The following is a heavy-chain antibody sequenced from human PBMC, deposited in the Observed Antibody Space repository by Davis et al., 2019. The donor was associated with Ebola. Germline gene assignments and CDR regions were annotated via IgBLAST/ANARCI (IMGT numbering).Heavy chain of an antibody. CDR3: AKALGSGTYNAVDV. CDR1: GFTFSSYG. V-gene: IGHV3-30*02. J-gene: IGHJ6*02. Sequence: GGSLRLSCAASGFTFSSYGMHWVRQAPGKGLEWVAVIWYDGTNKYYAESVKGRFTISRDNSENTLYLQMNSLRADDTAVYYCAKALGSGTYNAVDVWGQGTTVTVSS. D-gene: IGHD2-15*01. CDR2: IWYDGTNK.